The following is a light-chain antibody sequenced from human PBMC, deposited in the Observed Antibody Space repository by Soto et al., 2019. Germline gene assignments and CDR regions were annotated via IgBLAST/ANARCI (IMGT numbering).Light chain of an antibody. J-gene: IGKJ1*01. Sequence: EIVLTQSLGTLFLSPGERATLSCRASQSVSSSYLAWYQQNPGQVPRLLIYDASSRATGIPDRFGGSGSGRDFTLTISRLEPEYYSVNYCQQYGSSPKWTFGPGTKV. CDR1: QSVSSSY. CDR3: QQYGSSPKWT. V-gene: IGKV3-20*01. CDR2: DAS.